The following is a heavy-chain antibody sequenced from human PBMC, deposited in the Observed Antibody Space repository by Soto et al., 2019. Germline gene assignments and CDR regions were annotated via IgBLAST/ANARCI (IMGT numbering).Heavy chain of an antibody. V-gene: IGHV1-24*01. J-gene: IGHJ3*02. CDR2: FDPEDGET. CDR1: GYTLTELS. CDR3: ARGRPQRDRDSSLDI. Sequence: ASVKVSCKVSGYTLTELSMHWVRQAPGKGLEWMGGFDPEDGETNYAQKFQGRVTMTGDTSTSTAYMGLSSLRSEDTAVYYCARGRPQRDRDSSLDIWGQGTMVTVSS. D-gene: IGHD6-19*01.